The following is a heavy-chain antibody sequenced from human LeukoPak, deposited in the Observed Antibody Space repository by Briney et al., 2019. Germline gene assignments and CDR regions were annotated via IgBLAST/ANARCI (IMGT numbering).Heavy chain of an antibody. CDR3: AKDHGDFPFGVVPPGYMDV. CDR1: GFTFSSYG. D-gene: IGHD3-3*01. J-gene: IGHJ6*03. CDR2: IRYDGSNK. V-gene: IGHV3-30*02. Sequence: PGGSLRLSCAASGFTFSSYGMHWVRQAPGKGLEWVAFIRYDGSNKYYADSVKGRFTISRDNSKNTLYLQVNSLRAEDTAVYYCAKDHGDFPFGVVPPGYMDVWGKGTTVTVSS.